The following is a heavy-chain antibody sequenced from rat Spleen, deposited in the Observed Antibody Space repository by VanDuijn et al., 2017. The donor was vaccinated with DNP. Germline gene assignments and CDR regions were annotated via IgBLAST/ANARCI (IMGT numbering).Heavy chain of an antibody. Sequence: EVQLVETGGGLVQPGGSLKLSCVASGFTFSNSWMYWIRQAPGKGLEWLGSINPDGDTTYYPDSVKGRFTISRENAKNTLYLEMTNLRSEDTALYYCASRGGTYYFDNWGQGVMVTVSS. J-gene: IGHJ2*01. CDR3: ASRGGTYYFDN. CDR2: INPDGDTT. D-gene: IGHD1-11*01. CDR1: GFTFSNSW. V-gene: IGHV5-58*01.